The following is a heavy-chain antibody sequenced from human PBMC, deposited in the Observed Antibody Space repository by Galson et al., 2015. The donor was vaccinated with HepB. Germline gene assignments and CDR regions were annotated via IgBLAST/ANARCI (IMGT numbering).Heavy chain of an antibody. V-gene: IGHV3-9*01. J-gene: IGHJ4*02. CDR2: ISFNSGTI. CDR1: GFTFDDYA. CDR3: SKDKSLLGHLFDN. Sequence: SLRLSCAGSGFTFDDYAMHWVRQAPGKGLEWVSGISFNSGTIAYAESVRGRFTISRDNAKNSLYLQMNSLRTEDTALYYCSKDKSLLGHLFDNWGQGTLVTVST. D-gene: IGHD3-16*02.